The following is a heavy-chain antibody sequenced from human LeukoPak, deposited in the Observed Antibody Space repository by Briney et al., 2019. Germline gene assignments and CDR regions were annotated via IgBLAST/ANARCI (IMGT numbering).Heavy chain of an antibody. CDR2: IYPGDSET. J-gene: IGHJ4*02. D-gene: IGHD4-17*01. Sequence: GESLKISCKGSGYSFTSYWIGWVRQMPGKGLEWMTIIYPGDSETRYSPSFQGQVTISADKSISTMYLQWSSLKATDTAMYYCARALRTGQGDYVPVLWGQGTLVIVSS. CDR3: ARALRTGQGDYVPVL. CDR1: GYSFTSYW. V-gene: IGHV5-51*01.